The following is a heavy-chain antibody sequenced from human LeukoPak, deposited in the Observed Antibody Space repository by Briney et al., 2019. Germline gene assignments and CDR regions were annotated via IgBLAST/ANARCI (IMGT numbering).Heavy chain of an antibody. V-gene: IGHV4-59*01. CDR1: GGSISSYY. CDR2: IYYSGST. J-gene: IGHJ3*02. CDR3: ARGGWFWEVDAFDI. D-gene: IGHD3-10*01. Sequence: SETLYLTCNVSGGSISSYYWSWIRQPPGKGLEWIGYIYYSGSTNYNPSLKSRVTISVDTSKIQFSLKRSSVTAADTAVYYCARGGWFWEVDAFDIWGQGTMVTVSS.